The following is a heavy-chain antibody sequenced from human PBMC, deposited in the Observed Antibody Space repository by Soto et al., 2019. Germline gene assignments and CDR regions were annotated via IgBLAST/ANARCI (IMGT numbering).Heavy chain of an antibody. V-gene: IGHV4-39*01. J-gene: IGHJ5*02. CDR1: GGSISSSSYY. Sequence: SETLSLTCTVSGGSISSSSYYWGWIRQPPGKGLEWIGSIYYSGSTYYNPSLKSRVTISVDTSKNQFSLKLSSVTAADTAVYYCARQGGCSGGRCYAPWFDPWGQGTLVTVSS. CDR3: ARQGGCSGGRCYAPWFDP. CDR2: IYYSGST. D-gene: IGHD2-15*01.